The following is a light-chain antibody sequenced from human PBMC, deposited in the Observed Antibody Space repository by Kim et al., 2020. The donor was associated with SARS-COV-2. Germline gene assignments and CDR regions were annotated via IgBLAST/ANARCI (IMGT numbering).Light chain of an antibody. CDR1: GGSIASNY. Sequence: GKTVTISCTGSGGSIASNYVQWYQQRPGSAPTTVIYENNQRPSGVPDRFSGSIDSSSNAASLTISGLKTEDEADYYCQSYDNNNQVFGGGTKLTVL. V-gene: IGLV6-57*02. CDR3: QSYDNNNQV. CDR2: ENN. J-gene: IGLJ3*02.